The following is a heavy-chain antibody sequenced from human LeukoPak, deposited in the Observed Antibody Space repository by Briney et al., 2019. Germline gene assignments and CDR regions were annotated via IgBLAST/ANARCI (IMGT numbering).Heavy chain of an antibody. J-gene: IGHJ6*02. CDR2: IYYSGST. CDR3: AHSYGSVYYYGMDV. Sequence: SETLSLTCTVSGGSISSYYWSWIRQPPGKGLEWIGYIYYSGSTNYNPSLKSRVTISVVTSKNQFSLKLSSVTAADTAVYYCAHSYGSVYYYGMDVWGQGTTVTVSS. D-gene: IGHD5-18*01. V-gene: IGHV4-59*08. CDR1: GGSISSYY.